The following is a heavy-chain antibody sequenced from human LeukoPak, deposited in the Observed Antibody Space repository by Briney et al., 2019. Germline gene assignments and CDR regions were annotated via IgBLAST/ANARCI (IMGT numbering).Heavy chain of an antibody. CDR2: ISSSGNSI. CDR1: GFTFSSYW. D-gene: IGHD6-13*01. Sequence: PGGSLRLSCVASGFTFSSYWMSWVRQAPGKGLEWVSYISSSGNSISYADSVKGRFTISRDNAKNSLFLQMNSLRAEDTAVYYCARDQVSIAGTGIDYWGQGTLVTVSS. V-gene: IGHV3-48*04. J-gene: IGHJ4*02. CDR3: ARDQVSIAGTGIDY.